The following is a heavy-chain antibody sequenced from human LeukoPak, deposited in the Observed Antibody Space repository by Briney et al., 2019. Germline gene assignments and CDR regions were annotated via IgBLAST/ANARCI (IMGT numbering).Heavy chain of an antibody. V-gene: IGHV3-11*01. CDR1: GFTFSDYY. J-gene: IGHJ4*02. CDR3: ARGAVVVIDY. D-gene: IGHD3-22*01. CDR2: ISGSGNNI. Sequence: GGSLRLSCAAFGFTFSDYYMSWIRQAPGKGLEWVSYISGSGNNIQYADSVKGRFTISRDNAKNSLYLQMNSLRAEDTAMYYCARGAVVVIDYWGQGTLVTVSS.